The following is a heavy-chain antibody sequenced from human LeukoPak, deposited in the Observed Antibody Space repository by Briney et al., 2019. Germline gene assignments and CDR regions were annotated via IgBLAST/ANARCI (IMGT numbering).Heavy chain of an antibody. CDR1: GVSISSSSYY. J-gene: IGHJ1*01. D-gene: IGHD6-19*01. V-gene: IGHV4-39*01. Sequence: SETLSLTCTVSGVSISSSSYYWAWIRQPPGKGLEWIGRIYQSGSTYYKPSLKSRVTISVGTSKNQFSLKLSSVTAADTAVYYCARHRRALMAIAVTGTLGYFQHWGQGTLVTVSS. CDR2: IYQSGST. CDR3: ARHRRALMAIAVTGTLGYFQH.